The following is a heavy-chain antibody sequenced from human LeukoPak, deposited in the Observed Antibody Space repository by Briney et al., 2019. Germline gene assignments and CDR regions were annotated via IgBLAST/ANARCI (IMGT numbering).Heavy chain of an antibody. J-gene: IGHJ6*03. D-gene: IGHD1-26*01. CDR1: GGSISSYY. CDR3: ARRTDKGIAGSMDV. V-gene: IGHV4-59*01. CDR2: IYYSGST. Sequence: SETLSLTCTVSGGSISSYYWSWIRQPPGKGLEWIGYIYYSGSTNYNPSLKSRVTISLDTSKNQFSLRLSSVTAADTAIYYCARRTDKGIAGSMDVWGKGTTVTVSS.